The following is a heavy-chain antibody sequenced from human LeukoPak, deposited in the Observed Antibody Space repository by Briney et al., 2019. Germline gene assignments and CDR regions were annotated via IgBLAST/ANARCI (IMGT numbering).Heavy chain of an antibody. D-gene: IGHD3-22*01. Sequence: SQTLSLTCTVSGGSISSGSYYWSWIRQPAGKGLEWIGRIYTSGSTNYNPSLKSRVTISVDASKNQFSLKLSSVTAADTAVYYCARDEATYYYDSSGYGFDIWGQGTMVTVSS. CDR2: IYTSGST. J-gene: IGHJ3*02. CDR1: GGSISSGSYY. CDR3: ARDEATYYYDSSGYGFDI. V-gene: IGHV4-61*02.